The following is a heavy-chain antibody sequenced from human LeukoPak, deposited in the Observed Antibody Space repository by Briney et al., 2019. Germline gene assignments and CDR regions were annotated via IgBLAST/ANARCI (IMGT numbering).Heavy chain of an antibody. CDR2: INHSGST. J-gene: IGHJ6*02. D-gene: IGHD2-2*01. CDR3: ARGLCSSTSCFKWAYYYYGMDV. CDR1: GESFSGYY. V-gene: IGHV4-34*01. Sequence: SETLSLTCAVYGESFSGYYWSWIRQPPGKGLEWIGEINHSGSTNYNPSLKSRVTISVDTSKNQFSLKLSSVTAADTAVYYCARGLCSSTSCFKWAYYYYGMDVWGQGTTVTVSS.